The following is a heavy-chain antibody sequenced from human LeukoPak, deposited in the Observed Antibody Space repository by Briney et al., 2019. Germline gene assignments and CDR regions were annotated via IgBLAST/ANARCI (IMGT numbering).Heavy chain of an antibody. CDR2: IYHSGST. CDR3: ARGLSPGPFDY. Sequence: SETLSLTCTVSGYSISSGYYWGWIRQPPGKGLEWIGSIYHSGSTNYNPSLKSRVTISVDTSKNQFSLKLSSVTAADTAVYYCARGLSPGPFDYWGQGALVTVSS. V-gene: IGHV4-38-2*02. D-gene: IGHD2/OR15-2a*01. J-gene: IGHJ4*02. CDR1: GYSISSGYY.